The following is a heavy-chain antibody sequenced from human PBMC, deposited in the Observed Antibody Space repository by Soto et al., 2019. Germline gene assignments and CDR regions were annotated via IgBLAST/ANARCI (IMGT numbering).Heavy chain of an antibody. CDR3: ATPLAGYCSGGSCSPGDAFDI. CDR1: GYTLTELS. Sequence: GASVKVSCKVSGYTLTELSMHWVRQAPGKGLEWMGGFDPEDGETIYAQKFQGRVTMTEDTSTYTAYMVLSSLRSEDTAVYYFATPLAGYCSGGSCSPGDAFDIWGQGTMVTVSS. CDR2: FDPEDGET. J-gene: IGHJ3*02. D-gene: IGHD2-15*01. V-gene: IGHV1-24*01.